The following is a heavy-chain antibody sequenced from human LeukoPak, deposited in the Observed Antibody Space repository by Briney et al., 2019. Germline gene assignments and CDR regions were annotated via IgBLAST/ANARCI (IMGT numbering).Heavy chain of an antibody. CDR3: ARDAGSYGYHFDC. D-gene: IGHD5-18*01. CDR2: IIPIFGTA. J-gene: IGHJ4*02. CDR1: GGTFSSYA. V-gene: IGHV1-69*13. Sequence: VASVKISCKASGGTFSSYAISWVRQAPGQGLEWMGGIIPIFGTANYAQKFQGRVTITADESTSTAYMELSSLRSEDTAVYYCARDAGSYGYHFDCWGQGTLVTVSS.